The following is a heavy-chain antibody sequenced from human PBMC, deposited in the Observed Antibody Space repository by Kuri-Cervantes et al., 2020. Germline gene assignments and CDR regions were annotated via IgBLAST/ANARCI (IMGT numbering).Heavy chain of an antibody. Sequence: GESLKISCAASGFTFSSYEMNWVRQAPGKGLEWVSYISSSGSTIYYADSVKGRFTISRDNAKNTLYLQMNSLRAEDTAVYFCARVVYYSDSSGYYPEYFQHWGQGNLVTVSS. D-gene: IGHD3-22*01. J-gene: IGHJ1*01. CDR1: GFTFSSYE. V-gene: IGHV3-48*03. CDR3: ARVVYYSDSSGYYPEYFQH. CDR2: ISSSGSTI.